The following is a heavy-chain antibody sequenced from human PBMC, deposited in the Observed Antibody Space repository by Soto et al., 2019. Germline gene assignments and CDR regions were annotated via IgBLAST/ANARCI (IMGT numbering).Heavy chain of an antibody. CDR3: ARVAAVGSVQDY. CDR2: ISSNGGST. J-gene: IGHJ4*02. D-gene: IGHD1-26*01. Sequence: TGGSLRLSCAASGFTFSSYAMHWVRQAPGKGLEYVSAISSNGGSTYYANSVKGRFTISRDNSKNTLYLQMGSLRAEDMAVYYCARVAAVGSVQDYWGQGTLVTVSS. CDR1: GFTFSSYA. V-gene: IGHV3-64*01.